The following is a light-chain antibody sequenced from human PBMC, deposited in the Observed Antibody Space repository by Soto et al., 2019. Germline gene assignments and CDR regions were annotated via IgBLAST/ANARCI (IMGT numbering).Light chain of an antibody. Sequence: IRMTQSPSSLSASTRDRVIITCRASQSISSYLNWYQQKPGKAPKLLIYAASSLQSGVPSRFSGSGSGTDFTLTISSLQPEDFATYYCQQSYSTPPTFGQGTKVDIK. CDR1: QSISSY. CDR3: QQSYSTPPT. V-gene: IGKV1-39*01. J-gene: IGKJ1*01. CDR2: AAS.